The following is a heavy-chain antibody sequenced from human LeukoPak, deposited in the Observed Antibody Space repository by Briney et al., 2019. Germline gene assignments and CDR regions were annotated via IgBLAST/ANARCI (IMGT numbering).Heavy chain of an antibody. Sequence: GGSLRLSCAASGFTFSNYGMHWVRQAPGKGLEWLADISFDGGVTYYADSVKGRFTISRDNSKNTLYLQMDSLRADDTAVYYCAKEDYNGPGSYFSFWGQGTLVTVSS. D-gene: IGHD3-10*01. CDR1: GFTFSNYG. CDR3: AKEDYNGPGSYFSF. V-gene: IGHV3-30*18. J-gene: IGHJ4*02. CDR2: ISFDGGVT.